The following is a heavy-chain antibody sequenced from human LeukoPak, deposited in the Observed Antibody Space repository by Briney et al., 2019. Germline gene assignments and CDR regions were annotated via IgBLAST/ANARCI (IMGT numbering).Heavy chain of an antibody. CDR1: GFTFSSYE. D-gene: IGHD6-6*01. V-gene: IGHV3-48*03. Sequence: PGGSLRLSCAASGFTFSSYEMNWVRQAPGKGLEWVSYISSSGSTIYYADSVKGRFTISRENAKNSLYLQMNSLRAEDTAVYYCARSNEAARYYYYYMDVWGKGTTVTVSS. CDR3: ARSNEAARYYYYYMDV. J-gene: IGHJ6*03. CDR2: ISSSGSTI.